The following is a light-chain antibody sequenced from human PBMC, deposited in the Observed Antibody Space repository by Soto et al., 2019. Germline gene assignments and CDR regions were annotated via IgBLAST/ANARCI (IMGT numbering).Light chain of an antibody. V-gene: IGKV3-20*01. Sequence: EIVLTQSPGTLSLSPGERATLSCRASQSISSNYVAWYRQKPGQAPRLLIYDASTRATGIPNRYSGSGSGTDFTLTISRLEPEDFAVFYCQQYGDSPTFGQGTKV. CDR2: DAS. J-gene: IGKJ1*01. CDR1: QSISSNY. CDR3: QQYGDSPT.